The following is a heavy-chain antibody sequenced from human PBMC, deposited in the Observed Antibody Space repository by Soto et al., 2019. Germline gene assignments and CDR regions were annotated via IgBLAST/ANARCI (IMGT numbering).Heavy chain of an antibody. CDR1: GFTFSSYA. CDR2: ISGSGGST. Sequence: GGSLRLSCAASGFTFSSYAMSWVRQAPGKGLEWVSAISGSGGSTYYADSVKGRFTISRDNSKNTLYLQMNSLRAEDTAVYYCAKHQAPGGSYRHDAFDIGGQGTMVPVSS. CDR3: AKHQAPGGSYRHDAFDI. J-gene: IGHJ3*02. V-gene: IGHV3-23*01. D-gene: IGHD3-16*02.